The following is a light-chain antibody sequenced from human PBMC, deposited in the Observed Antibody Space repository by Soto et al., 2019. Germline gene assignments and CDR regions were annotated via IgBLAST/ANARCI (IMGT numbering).Light chain of an antibody. V-gene: IGKV3-15*01. J-gene: IGKJ2*01. CDR2: GGS. CDR3: QSYNDWPFA. CDR1: ESLFGF. Sequence: EIVLTQSPATLSVSPGDRVTLSCRASESLFGFLAWYQQKPGQSSRLLIYGGSTRATGIPARFSGSGSATDFTLTISSLQSEDFAVYFCQSYNDWPFASGLGTKLVI.